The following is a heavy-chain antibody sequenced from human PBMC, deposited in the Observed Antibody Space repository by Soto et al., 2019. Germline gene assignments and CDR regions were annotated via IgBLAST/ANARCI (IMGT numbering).Heavy chain of an antibody. V-gene: IGHV4-34*01. CDR1: RGSFSGYY. CDR3: ARWSDYGDYYFYGLDV. Sequence: SETLSLTCAVYRGSFSGYYWSWIRQSPGMGLQWIGEISHNGTTSYNPSLKSRVTISLDMSKNQFSLKLPSVTAADTAVYYCARWSDYGDYYFYGLDVWGQGTTVT. D-gene: IGHD4-17*01. J-gene: IGHJ6*02. CDR2: ISHNGTT.